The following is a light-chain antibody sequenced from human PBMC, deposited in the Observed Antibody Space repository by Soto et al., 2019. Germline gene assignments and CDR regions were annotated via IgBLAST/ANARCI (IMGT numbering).Light chain of an antibody. CDR2: EVT. J-gene: IGLJ2*01. CDR3: SSYISSSALDVI. CDR1: NRDVGGYNY. Sequence: QSALAQPASVSGSPGQSITISCAGTNRDVGGYNYVSWYQQYPGKAPKLIIYEVTYRPSGVSNRFSGSKSGNTASLTISGLQAEDEADYYCSSYISSSALDVIFGGGTKLTVL. V-gene: IGLV2-14*01.